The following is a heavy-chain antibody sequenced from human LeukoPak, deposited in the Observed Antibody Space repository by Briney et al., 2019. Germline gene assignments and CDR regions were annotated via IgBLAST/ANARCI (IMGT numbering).Heavy chain of an antibody. CDR1: GYTFTSYY. Sequence: PKASVKVSCKASGYTFTSYYMHWVRQAPGQGLEWMGIINPSGGSTSYAQEFQGRVTMTRDTSTSTVYMELSSLRSEDTAVYYCARDVPYSSGWSYYYYYGMDVWGQGTTVTVSS. CDR3: ARDVPYSSGWSYYYYYGMDV. J-gene: IGHJ6*02. V-gene: IGHV1-46*01. CDR2: INPSGGST. D-gene: IGHD6-19*01.